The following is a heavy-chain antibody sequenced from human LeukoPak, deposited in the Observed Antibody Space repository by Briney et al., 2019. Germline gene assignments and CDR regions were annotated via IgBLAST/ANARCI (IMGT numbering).Heavy chain of an antibody. Sequence: SETLSLTCSVSGGSISSYYWSWIRQPPGKGLEWIGYIYYSGSTNYNPSLKSRVTISVDTSKNQFSLKLSSVTAADTAVYYCARQRVWSMYSSGAYFDYWGQGTLVTVSS. J-gene: IGHJ4*02. D-gene: IGHD6-19*01. CDR1: GGSISSYY. CDR2: IYYSGST. CDR3: ARQRVWSMYSSGAYFDY. V-gene: IGHV4-59*08.